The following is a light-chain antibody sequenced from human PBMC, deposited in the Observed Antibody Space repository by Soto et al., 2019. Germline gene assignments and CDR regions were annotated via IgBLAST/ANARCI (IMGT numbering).Light chain of an antibody. V-gene: IGKV3-15*01. CDR2: GAS. CDR3: QQSNNWPYT. CDR1: QSVSDN. Sequence: EIVMTQSPATLSVSPGERVTLSCRASQSVSDNLAWYQQKPGQAPRLLIYGASTRATTIPARFSGSGSGTDFTITISSLQSEDFAVYYCQQSNNWPYTFGQGTKLDIK. J-gene: IGKJ2*01.